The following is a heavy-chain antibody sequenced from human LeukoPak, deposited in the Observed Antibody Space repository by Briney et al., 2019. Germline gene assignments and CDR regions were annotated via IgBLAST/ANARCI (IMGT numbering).Heavy chain of an antibody. Sequence: SETLSLTCAVYGGSFIGYYWSWIRQPPGKGLEWIGEINHSGSTNYNPSLKSRVTISVDTSKNQFSLKLSSVTAADTAVYYCARGPDYYYFDYWGQGTLVTVSS. V-gene: IGHV4-34*01. J-gene: IGHJ4*02. D-gene: IGHD4/OR15-4a*01. CDR1: GGSFIGYY. CDR3: ARGPDYYYFDY. CDR2: INHSGST.